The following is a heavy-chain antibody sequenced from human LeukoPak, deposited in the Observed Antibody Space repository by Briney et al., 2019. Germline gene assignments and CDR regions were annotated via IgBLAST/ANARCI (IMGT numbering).Heavy chain of an antibody. CDR2: ISYDGSNK. J-gene: IGHJ6*02. Sequence: GGSLRLSCAASGFTFSTYGIHWVRQAPGKGLEWVTFISYDGSNKYSADSLKGRLTISRDNSKNTLYLQLNSLRGEDTAVYYCAKDSSSSNHFYGMDVWGQGTTVTVSS. D-gene: IGHD6-6*01. CDR3: AKDSSSSNHFYGMDV. V-gene: IGHV3-30*18. CDR1: GFTFSTYG.